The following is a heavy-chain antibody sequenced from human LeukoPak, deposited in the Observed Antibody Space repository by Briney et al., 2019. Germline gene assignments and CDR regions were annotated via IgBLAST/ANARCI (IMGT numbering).Heavy chain of an antibody. D-gene: IGHD2-2*01. CDR2: IYCSGST. CDR3: ARGLYCSSTSCYWFDP. Sequence: SETLSLTCTVSGGSISSSSYYWGWIRQPPGKGLEWIGSIYCSGSTYYNPSLKSRVTIPVDTSKNQFSLKLSSVTAADTAVYYCARGLYCSSTSCYWFDPWGQGTLVTVSS. J-gene: IGHJ5*02. V-gene: IGHV4-39*07. CDR1: GGSISSSSYY.